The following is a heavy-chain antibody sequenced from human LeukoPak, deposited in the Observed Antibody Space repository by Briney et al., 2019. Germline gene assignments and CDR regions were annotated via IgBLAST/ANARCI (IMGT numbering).Heavy chain of an antibody. J-gene: IGHJ4*02. V-gene: IGHV3-23*01. CDR1: GFKFGTYA. D-gene: IGHD2-15*01. CDR3: AKNRRVEATPVDY. CDR2: LSGTGGST. Sequence: GASLRLSCEASGFKFGTYAMTWVRQAPGKGLEWVSTLSGTGGSTYYADSVKGRFTISRDSSENTLFLQMNSLKAEDTAIYYCAKNRRVEATPVDYWGQGTLVTVSS.